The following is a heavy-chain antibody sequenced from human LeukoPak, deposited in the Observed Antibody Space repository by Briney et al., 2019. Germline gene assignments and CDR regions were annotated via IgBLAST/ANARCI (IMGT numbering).Heavy chain of an antibody. J-gene: IGHJ4*02. Sequence: GGSLRLSCAASGFTFSDYYMSWISQAPGKGLEWVSYISSSSSYTNYADSVKGRFTISRDNAKNSLYLQMNSLRAEDTAVYYCAREAPFGAAFDYWGQGTLVTVSS. CDR2: ISSSSSYT. CDR3: AREAPFGAAFDY. D-gene: IGHD6-13*01. V-gene: IGHV3-11*06. CDR1: GFTFSDYY.